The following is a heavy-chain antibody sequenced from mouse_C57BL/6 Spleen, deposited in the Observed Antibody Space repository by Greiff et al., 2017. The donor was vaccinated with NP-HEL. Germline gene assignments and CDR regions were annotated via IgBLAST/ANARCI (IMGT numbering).Heavy chain of an antibody. CDR1: GFTFSDYG. Sequence: EVQGVESGGGLVKPGGSLKLSCAASGFTFSDYGMHWVRQAPEKGLEWVAYISSGSSTIYYAETVKGRFTISRDNAKNTLFLQMTSLRSEDTAMYYCARSYDYDSFAYWGQGTLVTVSA. J-gene: IGHJ3*01. CDR3: ARSYDYDSFAY. CDR2: ISSGSSTI. V-gene: IGHV5-17*01. D-gene: IGHD2-4*01.